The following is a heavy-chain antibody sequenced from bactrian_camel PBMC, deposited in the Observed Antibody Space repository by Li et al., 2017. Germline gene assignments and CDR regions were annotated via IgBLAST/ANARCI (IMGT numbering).Heavy chain of an antibody. CDR1: GWTTTWFC. D-gene: IGHD6*01. V-gene: IGHV3S9*01. CDR3: ARVRGVVAVGFVDY. Sequence: QLVESGGGSVQPGGSLNLSCAASGWTTTWFCMGWFRQHPGGEREGLACIDSDGIASYADSVKGRFTVSRDNANNTVNLMMNSLKPDDTAVYSCARVRGVVAVGFVDYWGQ. CDR2: IDSDGIA. J-gene: IGHJ4*01.